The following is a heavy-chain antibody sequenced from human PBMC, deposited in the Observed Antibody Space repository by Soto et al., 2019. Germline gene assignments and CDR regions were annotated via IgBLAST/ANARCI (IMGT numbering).Heavy chain of an antibody. CDR2: ISGSGGST. Sequence: EVQLLESGGGLVQPGGSLRLSCAASGFTFSSYAMRWVRQAPGKGLEWVSAISGSGGSTYYADSVKGRFTISRDNSKNTLYLQMNXLRAEDTAVYYCXXRGSGSYYDYWGQGTLVTVSS. CDR3: XXRGSGSYYDY. J-gene: IGHJ4*02. CDR1: GFTFSSYA. D-gene: IGHD1-26*01. V-gene: IGHV3-23*01.